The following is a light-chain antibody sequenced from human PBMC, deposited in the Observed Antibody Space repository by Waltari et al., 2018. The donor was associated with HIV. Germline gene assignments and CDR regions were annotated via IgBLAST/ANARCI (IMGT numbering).Light chain of an antibody. V-gene: IGKV1-39*01. J-gene: IGKJ4*01. CDR3: QQYYNTPLT. CDR2: ATS. CDR1: HFVINY. Sequence: DIQMTQSPSSLSASVGDRVTISCHASHFVINYLNWFQKKPGKAPQLLIYATSALQTGVPSRFSGNSSGSDFTLTISRLQAEDVAVFYCQQYYNTPLTFGGGTKVEI.